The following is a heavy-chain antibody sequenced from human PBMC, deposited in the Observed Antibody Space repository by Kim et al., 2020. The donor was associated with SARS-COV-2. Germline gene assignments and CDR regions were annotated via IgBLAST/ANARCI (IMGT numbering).Heavy chain of an antibody. J-gene: IGHJ6*02. CDR2: ISYDGSNN. Sequence: GGSLRLSCAASGFTFSSCAIHWVRQAPGKGLEWVAVISYDGSNNNYADSVKGPITISRDNSKNTLYLQMNSLSAEDTALYYCARDPGSRLRGLTYSYYGLDIWGQGTTGTVSS. CDR1: GFTFSSCA. D-gene: IGHD3-10*01. V-gene: IGHV3-30-3*01. CDR3: ARDPGSRLRGLTYSYYGLDI.